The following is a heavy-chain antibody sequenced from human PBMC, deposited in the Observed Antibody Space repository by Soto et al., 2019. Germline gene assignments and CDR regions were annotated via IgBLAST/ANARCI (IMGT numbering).Heavy chain of an antibody. CDR3: ARHYNYGGNSAAFDI. J-gene: IGHJ3*02. CDR1: GYTFTSYW. Sequence: GESLKISCKGSGYTFTSYWIGWVRQMPGKGLEWVAIIYPGDSDTRYSPSFQGQVTISADKSISTAYLQWSSLKASDTAMYYCARHYNYGGNSAAFDIWGQGTMVTVSS. CDR2: IYPGDSDT. D-gene: IGHD4-17*01. V-gene: IGHV5-51*01.